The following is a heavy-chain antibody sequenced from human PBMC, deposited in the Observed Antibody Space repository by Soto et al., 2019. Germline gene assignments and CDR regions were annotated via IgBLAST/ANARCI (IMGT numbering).Heavy chain of an antibody. Sequence: SETLSLTCTVSGASISGFYWSWIRKSAGKGLEWIGRTYATGTTDYNPSLKSRVMMSVDTSKKQFSLKLRSVTAADTAVYYCVRDGTKTLRDWFDPWGQGISVTVSS. J-gene: IGHJ5*02. CDR1: GASISGFY. CDR3: VRDGTKTLRDWFDP. V-gene: IGHV4-4*07. CDR2: TYATGTT. D-gene: IGHD1-1*01.